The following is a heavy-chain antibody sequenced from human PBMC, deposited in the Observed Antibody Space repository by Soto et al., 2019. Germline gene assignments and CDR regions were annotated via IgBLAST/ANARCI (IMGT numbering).Heavy chain of an antibody. J-gene: IGHJ6*02. V-gene: IGHV3-21*01. Sequence: PGGSLRLSCAASGFTFSSYSMNWVRQAPGKGLGWVSSISSSSSYIYYADSVKGRFTISRDNAKNSLYLQMNSLRAEDTAVYYCARLRPSLRGMDVWGQGTTVTVSS. CDR3: ARLRPSLRGMDV. D-gene: IGHD3-10*01. CDR1: GFTFSSYS. CDR2: ISSSSSYI.